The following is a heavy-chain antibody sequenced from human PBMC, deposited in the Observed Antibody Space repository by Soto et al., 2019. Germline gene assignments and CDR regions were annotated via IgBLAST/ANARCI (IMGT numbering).Heavy chain of an antibody. V-gene: IGHV4-31*03. CDR1: CASIKSCGDY. Sequence: SETLSLTCTVSCASIKSCGDYWSWIRQHPGKGLERIGHMHYSGKTDYNPSLKSRLSISLDTSKNQFSLNLSSVTAEDTAVYYCARDYYSSGNYFLDYWGPGTLVTVS. CDR3: ARDYYSSGNYFLDY. J-gene: IGHJ4*02. CDR2: MHYSGKT. D-gene: IGHD3-10*01.